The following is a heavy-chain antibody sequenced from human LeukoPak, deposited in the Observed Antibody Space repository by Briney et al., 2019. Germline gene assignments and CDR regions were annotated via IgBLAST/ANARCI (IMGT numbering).Heavy chain of an antibody. CDR3: AKGYCSGGNCYQYFDY. Sequence: GGSLRLSCAASGFTFSSNSMSWVRQAPGKGLERVSAINYSGDATYYVDSVKGRFTISRDNSKNTLYLQRNSLRAEDTAIYYCAKGYCSGGNCYQYFDYWGQGTLVTVAS. CDR2: INYSGDAT. CDR1: GFTFSSNS. D-gene: IGHD2-15*01. J-gene: IGHJ4*02. V-gene: IGHV3-23*01.